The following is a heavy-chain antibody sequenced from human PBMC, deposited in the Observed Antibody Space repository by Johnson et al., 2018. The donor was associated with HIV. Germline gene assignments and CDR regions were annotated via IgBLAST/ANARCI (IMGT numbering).Heavy chain of an antibody. CDR2: ISSNGGST. CDR1: GFTFSSYA. V-gene: IGHV3-64*01. CDR3: ARDDSSSNGRAFDI. J-gene: IGHJ3*02. D-gene: IGHD6-6*01. Sequence: VQLVESGGGLVQPGGSLRLSCAASGFTFSSYAMHWVRQAPGKGLEYVSAISSNGGSTYYANSVKGRFTISRDNSKNTLYLQMGSLRAEDMAVYYCARDDSSSNGRAFDICGQGTMVTVSS.